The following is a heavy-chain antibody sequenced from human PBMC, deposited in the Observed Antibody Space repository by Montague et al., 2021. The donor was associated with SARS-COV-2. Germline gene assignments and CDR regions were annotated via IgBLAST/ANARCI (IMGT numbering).Heavy chain of an antibody. J-gene: IGHJ4*02. CDR2: TNYRSKWTS. V-gene: IGHV6-1*01. Sequence: CAISGDSVWSNTAAWNWIRQSPSGGLEWLGRTNYRSKWTSDYATSVEGRIGIDPDTSKNQFSLHLRSATPEDTGVYYCVRDTGSAQAGFDAWGQGTLVTVSS. D-gene: IGHD4-17*01. CDR3: VRDTGSAQAGFDA. CDR1: GDSVWSNTAA.